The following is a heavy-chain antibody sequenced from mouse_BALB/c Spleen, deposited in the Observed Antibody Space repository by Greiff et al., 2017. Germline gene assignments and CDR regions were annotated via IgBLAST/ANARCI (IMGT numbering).Heavy chain of an antibody. CDR1: GFTFSSYT. V-gene: IGHV5-12-2*01. CDR3: ARSYYGNYGWFAY. J-gene: IGHJ3*01. CDR2: ISNGGGST. Sequence: EVQVVESGGGLVQPGGSLKLSCAASGFTFSSYTMSWVRQTPEKRLEWVAYISNGGGSTYYPDTVKGRFTISRDNAKNTLYLQMSSLKSEDTAMYYCARSYYGNYGWFAYWGQGTLVTVSA. D-gene: IGHD2-10*01.